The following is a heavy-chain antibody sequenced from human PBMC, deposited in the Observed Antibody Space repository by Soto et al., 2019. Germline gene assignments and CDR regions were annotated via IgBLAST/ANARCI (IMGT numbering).Heavy chain of an antibody. CDR1: GGSISSSSYY. D-gene: IGHD4-17*01. Sequence: QLQLQESGPGLVKPSETLSLTCTVSGGSISSSSYYWDWIRQPPGKGLEWIGTIYYRGTTYYNPSLRGRVTISVDTSKNQFSLKLNSVTAADTAVYFCASQYGGRDNWFDPWGQGTLVTVSS. CDR3: ASQYGGRDNWFDP. V-gene: IGHV4-39*01. J-gene: IGHJ5*02. CDR2: IYYRGTT.